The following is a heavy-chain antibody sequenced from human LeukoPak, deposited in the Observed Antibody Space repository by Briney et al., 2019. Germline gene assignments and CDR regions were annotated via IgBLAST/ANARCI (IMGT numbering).Heavy chain of an antibody. D-gene: IGHD3-22*01. Sequence: ASVKVSCKASGYTFTSYYMHWVRQAPGQGLEWMGIINPSGGSTSYAQKFQGRVTMTRDTSTSTVYMELSSLRSEDTVVYYCARVRGKVVADYWGQGTLVTVSS. CDR3: ARVRGKVVADY. V-gene: IGHV1-46*01. CDR2: INPSGGST. CDR1: GYTFTSYY. J-gene: IGHJ4*02.